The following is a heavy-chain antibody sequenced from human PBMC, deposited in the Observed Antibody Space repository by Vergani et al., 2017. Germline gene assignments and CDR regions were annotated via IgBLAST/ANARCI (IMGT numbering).Heavy chain of an antibody. CDR2: INHRGST. CDR3: ASGGWSSGWYVHY. CDR1: GGSFSGYY. V-gene: IGHV4-34*01. Sequence: QVQLQPWGAGLLKPSETLSLTCAVYGGSFSGYYWSWIRQPPGTGLEWIGEINHRGSTNYNPSLKSRVTIAVDTSKNQFSLKLSSVTAADTAVYYCASGGWSSGWYVHYWGQGTLVTVSS. D-gene: IGHD6-19*01. J-gene: IGHJ4*02.